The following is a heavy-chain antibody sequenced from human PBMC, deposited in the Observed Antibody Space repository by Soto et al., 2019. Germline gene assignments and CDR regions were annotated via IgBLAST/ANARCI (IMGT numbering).Heavy chain of an antibody. Sequence: PGGSLRLSGAASGFTFSSYAMSWVRQAPGKGLEWVSAISGSGGSTYYADSVKGRFTISRDNSKNTLYLQMNSLRAEDTAVYYCAKDNDFCRTTENYYYYYYMDVWGKGTTVTVSS. V-gene: IGHV3-23*01. J-gene: IGHJ6*03. D-gene: IGHD3-3*01. CDR2: ISGSGGST. CDR1: GFTFSSYA. CDR3: AKDNDFCRTTENYYYYYYMDV.